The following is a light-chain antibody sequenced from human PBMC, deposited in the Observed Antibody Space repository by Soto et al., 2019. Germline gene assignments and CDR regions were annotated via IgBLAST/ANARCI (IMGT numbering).Light chain of an antibody. V-gene: IGLV1-40*01. J-gene: IGLJ1*01. Sequence: QSVLKQPPSVSGAPGPRGTISCTGSSSNIGAGYDLHWYQQLPGTAPKLLIYGNSNRPSGVPDRFSGSKSGTSASLAITGLQAEDEADYYCQSYDSSLSEVFGTGTMVTVL. CDR1: SSNIGAGYD. CDR2: GNS. CDR3: QSYDSSLSEV.